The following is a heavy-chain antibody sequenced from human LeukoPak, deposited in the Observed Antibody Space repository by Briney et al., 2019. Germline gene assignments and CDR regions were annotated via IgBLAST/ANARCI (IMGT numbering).Heavy chain of an antibody. CDR2: IRYDGSNK. V-gene: IGHV3-30*02. CDR3: ARAPPYYYGSGTYFDI. J-gene: IGHJ3*02. CDR1: GFTFSSYG. D-gene: IGHD3-10*01. Sequence: GGSLRLSCAASGFTFSSYGMHWVRQAPGKGLEWLAFIRYDGSNKYYADSVKGRFTISRDNSKNTLYLQMNSLRAEDTAVYYCARAPPYYYGSGTYFDIWGQGTMVTVSS.